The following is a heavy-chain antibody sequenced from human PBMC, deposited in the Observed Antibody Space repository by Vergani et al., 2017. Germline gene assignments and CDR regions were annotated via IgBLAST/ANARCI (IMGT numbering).Heavy chain of an antibody. Sequence: QVQLQESGPGLVKPSETLSLICDVFDFSSNGHYWGWIRQSPEKGLEWIGTIDRTGRTHLSPSLKSRLTISVDTTKNQFSLRLTSATAADTAVYFCARDGMSPAEIDPKNAFHVWGQGTRVSV. J-gene: IGHJ3*01. CDR3: ARDGMSPAEIDPKNAFHV. D-gene: IGHD1-14*01. V-gene: IGHV4-38-2*02. CDR1: DFSSNGHY. CDR2: IDRTGRT.